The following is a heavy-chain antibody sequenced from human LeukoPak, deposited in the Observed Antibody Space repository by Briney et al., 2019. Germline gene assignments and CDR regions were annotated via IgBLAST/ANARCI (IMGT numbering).Heavy chain of an antibody. Sequence: SVKVSCKASGGTFSSYAISWVRQAPGQGLEWMGGIIPIFGTANYAQKFQGRVTMTTDTSTSTVYMELRSLRSDDTAVYYCARGSPPRRNYDSRGYYSYYFDYWGQGTLVTVSS. CDR3: ARGSPPRRNYDSRGYYSYYFDY. CDR1: GGTFSSYA. J-gene: IGHJ4*02. D-gene: IGHD3-22*01. V-gene: IGHV1-69*05. CDR2: IIPIFGTA.